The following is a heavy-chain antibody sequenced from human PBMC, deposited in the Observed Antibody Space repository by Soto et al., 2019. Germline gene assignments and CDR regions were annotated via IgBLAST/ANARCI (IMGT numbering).Heavy chain of an antibody. Sequence: QVQLVQSGAEVKKPGASVKVSCKASGYTFTSYDINWVRQATGQGLEWMGWMNPNNGNTGYAQKFQGRVTMTRNTSISTAYMELSSLRSEDTAVYYCARQYYDFWSGYNYGMDVGGQGTTVTVSS. V-gene: IGHV1-8*01. CDR3: ARQYYDFWSGYNYGMDV. D-gene: IGHD3-3*01. CDR2: MNPNNGNT. CDR1: GYTFTSYD. J-gene: IGHJ6*02.